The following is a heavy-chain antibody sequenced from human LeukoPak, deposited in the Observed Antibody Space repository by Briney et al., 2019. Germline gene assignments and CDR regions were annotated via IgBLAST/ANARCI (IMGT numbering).Heavy chain of an antibody. CDR3: AKGSRIAVALDY. CDR2: ISYDGSNK. V-gene: IGHV3-30*18. Sequence: GGSLRLSCAASGFTFSSYDMHWVRQAPGKGLEWVAVISYDGSNKYYADSVKGRFTISRDNSKNTLYLQMNSLRAEDTAVYYCAKGSRIAVALDYWGQGTLVTVSS. J-gene: IGHJ4*02. D-gene: IGHD6-19*01. CDR1: GFTFSSYD.